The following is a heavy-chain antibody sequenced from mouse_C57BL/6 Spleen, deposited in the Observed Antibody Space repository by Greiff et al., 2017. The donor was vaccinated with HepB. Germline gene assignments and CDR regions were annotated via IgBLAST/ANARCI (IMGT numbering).Heavy chain of an antibody. CDR1: GFTFSSYA. Sequence: DVMLVESGGGLVKPGGSLKLPCPASGFTFSSYAMSGVRQTPEKRREWVATISDGGSYTYYPDNVKGRFTISRDNAKNNLYLLMRHMKSEDTAMYYCGVPDDYSNIAYWGQGTLVTVSA. CDR2: ISDGGSYT. J-gene: IGHJ3*01. D-gene: IGHD2-5*01. CDR3: GVPDDYSNIAY. V-gene: IGHV5-4*03.